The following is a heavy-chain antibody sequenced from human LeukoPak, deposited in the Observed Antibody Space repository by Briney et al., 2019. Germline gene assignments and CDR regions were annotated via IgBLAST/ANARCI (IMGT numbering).Heavy chain of an antibody. Sequence: ASVKVSCKASGYTFTDYYINWVRQAPGQGLEWMGWINPNSGGTNYALKFQGRVTMTRDTSIRTAYMELSRLRSDDTAVYYCARRRSSSWYNWFDPWGQGTLVTVSS. CDR3: ARRRSSSWYNWFDP. V-gene: IGHV1-2*02. CDR2: INPNSGGT. CDR1: GYTFTDYY. D-gene: IGHD6-13*01. J-gene: IGHJ5*02.